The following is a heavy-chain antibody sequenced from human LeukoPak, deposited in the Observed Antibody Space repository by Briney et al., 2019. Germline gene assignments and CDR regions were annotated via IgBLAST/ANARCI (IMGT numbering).Heavy chain of an antibody. CDR3: AKVEDFWSGYYFDY. CDR1: GYTLTELS. D-gene: IGHD3-3*01. CDR2: FDPEDGET. V-gene: IGHV1-24*01. J-gene: IGHJ4*02. Sequence: GASVKVSCKVSGYTLTELSMHWVRQAPGKGLEWMGGFDPEDGETIYAQKFQGRVTMTEDTSTDTAYMELSSLRSEDTAVYYCAKVEDFWSGYYFDYWGQGTLVTVSS.